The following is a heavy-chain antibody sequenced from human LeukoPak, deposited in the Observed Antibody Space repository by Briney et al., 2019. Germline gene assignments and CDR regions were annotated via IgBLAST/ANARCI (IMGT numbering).Heavy chain of an antibody. CDR1: ASIFSSYG. D-gene: IGHD1-26*01. Sequence: GGSLRLSCEASASIFSSYGMHWVRQPPGKGLEWVAIIWSDGTTKYYADSVKGRFTISRDNSKNTLYLQMNSLRAEDTAVYYCATEELSRSDPDAFDIWGQGTMVTVSS. CDR3: ATEELSRSDPDAFDI. CDR2: IWSDGTTK. J-gene: IGHJ3*02. V-gene: IGHV3-33*01.